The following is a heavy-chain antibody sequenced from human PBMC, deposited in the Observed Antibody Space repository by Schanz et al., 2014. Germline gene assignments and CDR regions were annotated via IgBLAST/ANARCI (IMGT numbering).Heavy chain of an antibody. J-gene: IGHJ6*03. CDR3: ARVKYCTITRCYRTETEGIYYMDV. D-gene: IGHD2-2*01. CDR2: IFTDGRT. CDR1: GFTFSSYS. V-gene: IGHV3-53*01. Sequence: EVQLVESGGGLIQPGGSLRLSCTASGFTFSSYSMSCVRQAPGRGLEWVSIIFTDGRTYYTDSVKGRFTISRDNSRNTLYLQMKSLRAEDTAVYYCARVKYCTITRCYRTETEGIYYMDVWGKGTTVTVSS.